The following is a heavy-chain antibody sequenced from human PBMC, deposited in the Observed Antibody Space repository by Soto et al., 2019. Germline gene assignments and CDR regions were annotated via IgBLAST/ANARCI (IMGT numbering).Heavy chain of an antibody. CDR3: AKDQIITRGYSGYDSSFDY. CDR1: GLTVSSYA. V-gene: IGHV3-23*01. J-gene: IGHJ4*02. Sequence: GGSLRLACAASGLTVSSYAMSWVRKAPGKGLEWVSAISGSGGSTYYADSVKGRFTISRDNSKNTLYLQMNSLRAEDTAVYYCAKDQIITRGYSGYDSSFDYWGQGTLVTVSS. CDR2: ISGSGGST. D-gene: IGHD5-12*01.